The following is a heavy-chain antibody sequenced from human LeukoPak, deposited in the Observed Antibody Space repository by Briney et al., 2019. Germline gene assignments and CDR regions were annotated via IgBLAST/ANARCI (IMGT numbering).Heavy chain of an antibody. CDR3: ARDSDDSLDY. CDR2: ISGSSTYI. D-gene: IGHD3-22*01. CDR1: GFIFSTYS. J-gene: IGHJ4*02. V-gene: IGHV3-21*01. Sequence: AGGSLRLSCAASGFIFSTYSVNWVRQAPGKGLEWVSSISGSSTYIDYADSVKGRFTISRDNSKNTVYLQMNRLRADDTAVYYCARDSDDSLDYWGQGTLVTVSS.